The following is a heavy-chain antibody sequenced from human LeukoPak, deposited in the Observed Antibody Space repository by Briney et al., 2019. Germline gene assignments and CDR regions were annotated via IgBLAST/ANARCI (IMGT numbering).Heavy chain of an antibody. V-gene: IGHV3-23*01. CDR1: GFTVSSDY. CDR2: ISGSGGST. Sequence: PGGSLRLSCAASGFTVSSDYMNWVRQAPGKGLEWVSAISGSGGSTYYADSVKGRFTISRDNSKNTLYLQMNSLRAEDTAVYYCAKVGRIVGANFDYWGQGTLVTVSS. CDR3: AKVGRIVGANFDY. J-gene: IGHJ4*02. D-gene: IGHD1-26*01.